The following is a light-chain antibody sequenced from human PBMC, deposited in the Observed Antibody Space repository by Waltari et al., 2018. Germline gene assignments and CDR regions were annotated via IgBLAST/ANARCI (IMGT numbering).Light chain of an antibody. CDR2: DAS. CDR1: QSVRKY. CDR3: QKYESLPAT. V-gene: IGKV3-20*01. J-gene: IGKJ1*01. Sequence: EIVLTQSPGTLSLSPGERATLSCRASQSVRKYLAWYQQKPGQAPRLLIYDASTRATGIPDRFSGSGFGTDFSLTISRLEPEDFAVYYCQKYESLPATFGQGIKVEIK.